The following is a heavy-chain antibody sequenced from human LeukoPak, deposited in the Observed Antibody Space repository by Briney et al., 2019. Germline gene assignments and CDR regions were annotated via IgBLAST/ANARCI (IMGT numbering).Heavy chain of an antibody. J-gene: IGHJ3*01. CDR2: IYYRGTT. D-gene: IGHD3-22*01. V-gene: IGHV4-59*01. CDR3: TRFDTVGYYYGFDL. CDR1: GGSISSYY. Sequence: SETLSLTCSVSGGSISSYYWSWIRQPPGKGLECIGNIYYRGTTNYNPSLKSRATISLDTSNSQFSLKLSSVTAADTAVYYCTRFDTVGYYYGFDLWGQGTMVTVSS.